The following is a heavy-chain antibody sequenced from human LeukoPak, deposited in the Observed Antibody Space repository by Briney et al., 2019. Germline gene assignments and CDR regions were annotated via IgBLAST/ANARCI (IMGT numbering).Heavy chain of an antibody. J-gene: IGHJ4*02. V-gene: IGHV3-30*18. Sequence: GGSLRLSCAASGFTFSSYGMHWVRQAPRKELEWVAVISYDGSNKYYADSVKGRFTISRDNSKNTLYLQMNSLRAEDTAVYYCAKNGLTGYCGGDCSTFDYWGQGTLVTVSS. CDR2: ISYDGSNK. CDR3: AKNGLTGYCGGDCSTFDY. D-gene: IGHD2-21*02. CDR1: GFTFSSYG.